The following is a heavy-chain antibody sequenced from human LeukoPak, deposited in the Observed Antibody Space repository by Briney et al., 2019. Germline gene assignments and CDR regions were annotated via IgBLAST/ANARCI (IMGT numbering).Heavy chain of an antibody. Sequence: ASVKVSCKASRYTLTRYYMQWVRQAPGQELEWMGWINPNSGGTKYAQKFQGRVTMTTDTSISTAYMDLSRLRSDDTAVYYCARGVVRGVIKDDAFDMWGQGTMVTVSS. D-gene: IGHD3-10*01. J-gene: IGHJ3*02. CDR1: RYTLTRYY. V-gene: IGHV1-2*02. CDR3: ARGVVRGVIKDDAFDM. CDR2: INPNSGGT.